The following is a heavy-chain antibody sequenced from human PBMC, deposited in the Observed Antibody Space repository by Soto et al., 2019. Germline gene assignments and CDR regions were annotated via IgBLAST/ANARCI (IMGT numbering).Heavy chain of an antibody. V-gene: IGHV3-33*01. CDR1: GFTFSSYG. Sequence: QVQLVESGGGVVQPGRSLRLSCAASGFTFSSYGMHWVRQAPGKGLEWVAVIWYDGSNKYYADSVKGRFTISRDNSKNTLYLQMNSLRAEDTAVYYCARDAAVLRYFDWLSYGMDVWGQGTTVTVSS. D-gene: IGHD3-9*01. CDR2: IWYDGSNK. J-gene: IGHJ6*02. CDR3: ARDAAVLRYFDWLSYGMDV.